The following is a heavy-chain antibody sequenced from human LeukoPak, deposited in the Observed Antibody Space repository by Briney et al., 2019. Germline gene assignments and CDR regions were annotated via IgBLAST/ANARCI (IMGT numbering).Heavy chain of an antibody. J-gene: IGHJ4*02. CDR2: IYTSGST. V-gene: IGHV4-4*07. CDR3: AREVHGDYFDY. Sequence: SETLSLTCAVSGGSISSSNWWSWVRQPAGKGLEWIGRIYTSGSTNYNPSLKSRVTMSVDTSKNQFSLKLSSVTAADTAVYYCAREVHGDYFDYWGQGTLVTVSS. D-gene: IGHD4-17*01. CDR1: GGSISSSNW.